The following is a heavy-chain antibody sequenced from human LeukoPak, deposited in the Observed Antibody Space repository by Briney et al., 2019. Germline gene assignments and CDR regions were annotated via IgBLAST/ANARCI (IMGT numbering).Heavy chain of an antibody. V-gene: IGHV1-69*05. CDR3: ARADIVVVPAAIPDYYYYYMDV. Sequence: SVKVSCKASGYTFTSYGISWVRQAPGQGLEWMGGIIPIFGTANYAQKFQGRVTITTDESTSTAYMELSSLRSEDTAVYYCARADIVVVPAAIPDYYYYYMDVWGKGTTVTVSS. CDR1: GYTFTSYG. J-gene: IGHJ6*03. D-gene: IGHD2-2*02. CDR2: IIPIFGTA.